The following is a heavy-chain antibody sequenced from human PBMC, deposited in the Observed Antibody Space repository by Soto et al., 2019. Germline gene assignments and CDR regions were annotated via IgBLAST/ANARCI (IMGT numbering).Heavy chain of an antibody. V-gene: IGHV3-30*18. CDR2: ILYDGSKK. D-gene: IGHD6-19*01. J-gene: IGHJ6*02. Sequence: QVQLVESGGGVVPPGRSLRLSCAAYGFTFSSYGMHWVRQAPGKGLEWVAVILYDGSKKYYADSVKGRFTISRDNSKNTLYLQMSSLRAEDTALYYCVKDGSSGWPYFDDMDVWGQGTTVTVSS. CDR3: VKDGSSGWPYFDDMDV. CDR1: GFTFSSYG.